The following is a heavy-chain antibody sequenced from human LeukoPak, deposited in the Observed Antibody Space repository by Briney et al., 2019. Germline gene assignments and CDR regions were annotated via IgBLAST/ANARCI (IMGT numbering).Heavy chain of an antibody. J-gene: IGHJ1*01. Sequence: SETLSLTCAVYGGSFSGYYWSWIRQPPGKGLEWIGEINHSGSTNYNPSLKSRVTISVDTSKNQFSLKLSSVTAADTAVYYCARGAHSGGYHWGQGTLVTVSS. CDR2: INHSGST. CDR1: GGSFSGYY. D-gene: IGHD1-26*01. CDR3: ARGAHSGGYH. V-gene: IGHV4-34*01.